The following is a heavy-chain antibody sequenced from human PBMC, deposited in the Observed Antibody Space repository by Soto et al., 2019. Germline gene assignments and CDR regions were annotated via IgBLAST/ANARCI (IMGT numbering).Heavy chain of an antibody. J-gene: IGHJ6*02. CDR1: GFTFSSYG. V-gene: IGHV3-33*01. Sequence: GGSLRLSCAASGFTFSSYGMHWVRQAPGKGLEWVAVMWYDGSNKYYADSVKGRFTISRDNSKNTLYLQMNSLRAEDTAVYYCARATGGVTPHYYYGMDVWGQGTTVTVS. CDR3: ARATGGVTPHYYYGMDV. CDR2: MWYDGSNK. D-gene: IGHD7-27*01.